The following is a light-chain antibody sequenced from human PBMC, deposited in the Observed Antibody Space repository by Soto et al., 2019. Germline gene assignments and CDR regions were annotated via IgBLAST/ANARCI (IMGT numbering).Light chain of an antibody. CDR2: DNN. CDR1: TSNIGKNY. Sequence: QSVLTQPPSVSAAPGQKVTISCSGNTSNIGKNYVSWYQHIPGTAPKLLICDNNMRPSGIPDRFSASKSGTSATLGNTGLQTWDEADYYCGTWDSSLSAGVFGGGTKLTVL. J-gene: IGLJ2*01. V-gene: IGLV1-51*01. CDR3: GTWDSSLSAGV.